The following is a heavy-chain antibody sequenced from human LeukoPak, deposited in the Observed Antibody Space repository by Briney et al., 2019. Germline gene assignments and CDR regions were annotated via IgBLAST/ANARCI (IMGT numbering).Heavy chain of an antibody. CDR1: GYTFTGYY. CDR2: INPNSGGT. D-gene: IGHD3-22*01. V-gene: IGHV1-2*02. J-gene: IGHJ4*02. CDR3: ARGPRVVVITQNFDY. Sequence: ASVKVSCKASGYTFTGYYMHWVRQAPGQGLEWMGWINPNSGGTNYAQKLQGRVTMTTDTSTSTAYMELRSLRSDDTAVYYCARGPRVVVITQNFDYWGQGTLVTVSS.